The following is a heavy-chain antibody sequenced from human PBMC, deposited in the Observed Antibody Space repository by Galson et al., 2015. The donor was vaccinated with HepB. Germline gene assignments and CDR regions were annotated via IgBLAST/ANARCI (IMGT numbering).Heavy chain of an antibody. J-gene: IGHJ4*02. CDR2: ISYDESKE. D-gene: IGHD6-13*01. V-gene: IGHV3-30-3*01. Sequence: SLRLSCAASGFIFSNYAMHWVRQAPGKGLEWVAVISYDESKEYYTDSVRGRFTISRDNSKNTQYLQMNTLRDEDTALYYCARGAGVAAADLKYWGQGTLVTVSS. CDR1: GFIFSNYA. CDR3: ARGAGVAAADLKY.